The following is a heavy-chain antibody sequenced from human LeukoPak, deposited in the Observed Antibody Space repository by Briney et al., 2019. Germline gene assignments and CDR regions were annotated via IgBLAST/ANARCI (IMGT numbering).Heavy chain of an antibody. CDR1: GYTFTDFTDYY. CDR3: VRVSTGWYFDY. Sequence: ASVNVSCRASGYTFTDFTDYYIPWVRQAPGQGLEWMGWINPNSGGTYYAHKFQGRVTMTRDTSITTAYMELNRLTSDDAVVYFCVRVSTGWYFDYWGQGTLVSVSS. V-gene: IGHV1-2*02. D-gene: IGHD6-19*01. J-gene: IGHJ4*02. CDR2: INPNSGGT.